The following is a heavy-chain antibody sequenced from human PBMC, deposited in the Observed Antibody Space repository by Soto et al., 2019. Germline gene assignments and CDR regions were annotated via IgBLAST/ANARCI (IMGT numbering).Heavy chain of an antibody. CDR1: GFSLSDYY. V-gene: IGHV3-11*01. CDR3: ARVRGDSSGSYYFDY. D-gene: IGHD3-22*01. CDR2: ISSSGSTT. Sequence: GGSLRLSCAASGFSLSDYYMSWIRQAPGEGLEWVSYISSSGSTTHYADSVKGRFTISKDNAKNSVYLQMNSLRAEDTAVYYCARVRGDSSGSYYFDYWGQGTLVTVSS. J-gene: IGHJ4*02.